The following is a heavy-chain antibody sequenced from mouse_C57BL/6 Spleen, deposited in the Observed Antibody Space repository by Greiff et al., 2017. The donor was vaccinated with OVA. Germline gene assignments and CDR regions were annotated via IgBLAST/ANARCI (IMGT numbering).Heavy chain of an antibody. V-gene: IGHV5-4*03. CDR2: ISDGGSYT. CDR1: GFTFSSYA. D-gene: IGHD1-1*01. Sequence: EVKLQESGGGLVKPGGSLKLSCAASGFTFSSYAMSWVRQTPEKRLEWVATISDGGSYTYYPDNVKGRFTISRDNAKNNLYLQMSHLKSEDTAMYYCAKHYYGSSYDAMDYWGQGTSVTVSS. J-gene: IGHJ4*01. CDR3: AKHYYGSSYDAMDY.